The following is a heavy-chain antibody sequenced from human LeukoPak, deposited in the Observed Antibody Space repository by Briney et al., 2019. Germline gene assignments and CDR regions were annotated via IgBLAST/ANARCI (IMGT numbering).Heavy chain of an antibody. CDR1: GFTFSSYA. V-gene: IGHV3-23*01. J-gene: IGHJ4*02. D-gene: IGHD3-3*01. CDR2: ISSSGGKT. CDR3: ARGLGGIFGVVIIASPFFDY. Sequence: PGGSLRLSCAASGFTFSSYAMSWVRQAPGKGLEWVAAISSSGGKTYYADSVKGRFTISRDNSKNTLYLQMNSLRAEDTAVYSCARGLGGIFGVVIIASPFFDYWGQGTLVTVSS.